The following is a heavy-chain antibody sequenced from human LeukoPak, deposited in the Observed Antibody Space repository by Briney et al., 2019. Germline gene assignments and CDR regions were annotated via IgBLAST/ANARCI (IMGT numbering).Heavy chain of an antibody. V-gene: IGHV3-30*18. CDR3: AKTAAGNYYFDY. J-gene: IGHJ4*02. Sequence: GGSLRLSCAASGFTFSSYGMHWVRQASGKGLEWVAVISYDGSNKYYADSVKGRFTISRDNSKNTLYLQMNSLRAEDTAVYYCAKTAAGNYYFDYWGQGTLVTVSS. CDR2: ISYDGSNK. CDR1: GFTFSSYG. D-gene: IGHD6-13*01.